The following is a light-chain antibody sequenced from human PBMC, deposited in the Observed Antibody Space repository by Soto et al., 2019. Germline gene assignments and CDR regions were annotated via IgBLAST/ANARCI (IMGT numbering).Light chain of an antibody. J-gene: IGLJ2*01. CDR1: SSDIGTYDY. CDR2: EVS. V-gene: IGLV2-14*01. Sequence: QSALTQPASVSGSPGQSITISCTGTSSDIGTYDYVSWYQQHPGKAPKLMIYEVSNRPSGVSNRFSGSKSGNTASLTISGLQAADEADYYCSSYTNINTLIFGGGTQLT. CDR3: SSYTNINTLI.